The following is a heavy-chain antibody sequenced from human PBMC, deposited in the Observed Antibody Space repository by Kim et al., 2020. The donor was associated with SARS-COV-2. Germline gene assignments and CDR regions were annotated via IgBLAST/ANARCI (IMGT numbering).Heavy chain of an antibody. D-gene: IGHD5-18*01. J-gene: IGHJ6*02. CDR3: ARAYSYGYYYYYGMDV. CDR1: GFTFSSYS. CDR2: ISSSSSTI. V-gene: IGHV3-48*04. Sequence: GGSLRLSCAASGFTFSSYSMNWVRQAPGKGLEWVSYISSSSSTIYYADSVKGRFTISRDNAKNSLYLQMNSLRAEDTAVYYCARAYSYGYYYYYGMDVWGQGTTVTVSS.